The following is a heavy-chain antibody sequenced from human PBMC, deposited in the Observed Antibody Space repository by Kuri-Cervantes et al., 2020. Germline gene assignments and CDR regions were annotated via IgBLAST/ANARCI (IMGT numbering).Heavy chain of an antibody. CDR1: GFTFSSYD. J-gene: IGHJ4*02. D-gene: IGHD5-12*01. CDR3: ARSIVATTCGFDY. V-gene: IGHV3-9*01. CDR2: ISWNSGSI. Sequence: GGSLRLSCAASGFTFSSYDMHWVRQAPGKGLEWVSGISWNSGSIGYADSVKGRFTISRDNAKNSLYLQMNSLRDEDTAVYYCARSIVATTCGFDYWGQGTLVTVSS.